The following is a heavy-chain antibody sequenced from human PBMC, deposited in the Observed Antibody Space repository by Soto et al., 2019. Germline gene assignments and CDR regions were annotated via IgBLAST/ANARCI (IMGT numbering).Heavy chain of an antibody. Sequence: QVQLQESGPGLVKPSQTLSLTCTVSGGSISSGGYYWSWIRQHTGKGLEWIGYIYYSGSTYYNPSLKSRVTISVDTSKNQFSLKLSSVTAADTAVYCCARDSVVMDYGGYFDYWGQGTLVTVSS. CDR2: IYYSGST. CDR3: ARDSVVMDYGGYFDY. CDR1: GGSISSGGYY. J-gene: IGHJ4*02. V-gene: IGHV4-31*03. D-gene: IGHD4-17*01.